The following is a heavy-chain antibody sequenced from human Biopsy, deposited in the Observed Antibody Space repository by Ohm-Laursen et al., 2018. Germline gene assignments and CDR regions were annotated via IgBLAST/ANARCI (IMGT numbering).Heavy chain of an antibody. Sequence: ASVKVSCKPSGYTFTNYGISWVRQAPGQGLEWMGWISAYNGNRNYAQKVQGRVTMTTDTSTSTAYMELRSLRSDDTAVYYCARDRGYYYYYGMDVWGQGTTVTVSS. J-gene: IGHJ6*02. CDR2: ISAYNGNR. V-gene: IGHV1-18*01. CDR3: ARDRGYYYYYGMDV. CDR1: GYTFTNYG. D-gene: IGHD3-10*01.